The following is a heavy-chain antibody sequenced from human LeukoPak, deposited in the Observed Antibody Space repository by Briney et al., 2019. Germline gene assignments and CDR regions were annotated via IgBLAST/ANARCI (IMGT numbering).Heavy chain of an antibody. V-gene: IGHV3-15*01. J-gene: IGHJ4*02. CDR2: IKSKTDGGTT. D-gene: IGHD3-10*01. CDR1: GFTFSNAW. CDR3: TTLYGSGSYYNR. Sequence: GGSLRLSXAASGFTFSNAWMSWVRQAPGKGLEWVGRIKSKTDGGTTDYAAPVKGRFTISRDDSKNTLYLQMNSLKTEDTAVYYCTTLYGSGSYYNRWGQGTLVTVSS.